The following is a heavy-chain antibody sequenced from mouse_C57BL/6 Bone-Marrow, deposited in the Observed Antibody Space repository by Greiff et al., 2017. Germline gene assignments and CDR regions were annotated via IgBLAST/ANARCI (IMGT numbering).Heavy chain of an antibody. CDR2: IDPSDSYT. CDR3: AREGYYAHFDY. Sequence: QVQLQQPGAELVKPGASVKLSCKASGYTFTSYWMQWVKQRPGQGLEWIGEIDPSDSYTNYNQKFKGKATLTVDTSSSTAYMQLSSLTSEDSAVYYCAREGYYAHFDYWGQGTTLTVSS. D-gene: IGHD1-1*01. V-gene: IGHV1-50*01. J-gene: IGHJ2*01. CDR1: GYTFTSYW.